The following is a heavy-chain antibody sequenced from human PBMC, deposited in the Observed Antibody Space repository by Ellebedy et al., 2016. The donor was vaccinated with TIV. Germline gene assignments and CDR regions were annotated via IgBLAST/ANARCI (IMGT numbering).Heavy chain of an antibody. CDR1: GGSISSYY. Sequence: MPGGSLRLSCTVSGGSISSYYWSWIRQPPGKGLEWIGYIYYSGSTNYNPSLKSRVTISVDTSKNQFSLKLSSVTAADTAVYYCARHTYDILTGSTHKLPHYFDYWGQGTLVTVSS. CDR2: IYYSGST. V-gene: IGHV4-59*08. CDR3: ARHTYDILTGSTHKLPHYFDY. J-gene: IGHJ4*02. D-gene: IGHD3-9*01.